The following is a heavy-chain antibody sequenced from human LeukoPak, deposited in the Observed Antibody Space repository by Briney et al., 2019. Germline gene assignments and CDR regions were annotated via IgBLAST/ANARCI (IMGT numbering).Heavy chain of an antibody. CDR2: INPNSGRT. CDR1: GYTFTGYY. CDR3: ARGPSITMVRGGQWYYYMDV. J-gene: IGHJ6*03. Sequence: ASVKVSCKASGYTFTGYYMHWVRQAPGQGLEWMGWINPNSGRTNYAKKFQGRVTMTRDTSTSTVYMELSSLRSEDTAVYYCARGPSITMVRGGQWYYYMDVWGKGTTVTISS. V-gene: IGHV1-2*02. D-gene: IGHD3-10*01.